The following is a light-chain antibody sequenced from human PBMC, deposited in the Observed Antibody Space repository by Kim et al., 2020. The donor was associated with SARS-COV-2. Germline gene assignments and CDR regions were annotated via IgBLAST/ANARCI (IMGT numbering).Light chain of an antibody. Sequence: APRETARFTRRGKNMGSQSVRWFPAKPGQAPVLVLLYDSDRPSGFPERFSCSNAGNTATLTIRRVEVGDEADYYWQVWDSSSDFWVFGGGAKLTVL. CDR1: NMGSQS. V-gene: IGLV3-21*04. J-gene: IGLJ3*02. CDR2: YDS. CDR3: QVWDSSSDFWV.